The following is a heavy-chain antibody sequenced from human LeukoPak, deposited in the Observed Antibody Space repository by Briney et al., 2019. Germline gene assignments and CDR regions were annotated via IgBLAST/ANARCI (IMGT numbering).Heavy chain of an antibody. CDR3: ARDDSYGSLVYYYGMDV. J-gene: IGHJ6*02. D-gene: IGHD5-18*01. CDR1: GFTFSSYS. Sequence: GSLRLSCAASGFTFSSYSMNWVRQAPGKGLEWVSYISSSSSTIYYADSVKGRFTISRDNAKNSLYLQMNSLRAEDTAVYYCARDDSYGSLVYYYGMDVWGQGTTVTVSS. V-gene: IGHV3-48*01. CDR2: ISSSSSTI.